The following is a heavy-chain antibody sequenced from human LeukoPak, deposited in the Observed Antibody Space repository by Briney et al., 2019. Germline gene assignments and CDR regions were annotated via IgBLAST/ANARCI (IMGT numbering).Heavy chain of an antibody. D-gene: IGHD3-3*01. CDR2: IYTSGST. CDR1: GGSISSGSYY. J-gene: IGHJ4*02. V-gene: IGHV4-61*02. Sequence: KTSQTLSLTCTVSGGSISSGSYYWSWIRQPAGKGLEWIGRIYTSGSTNYNPSLKSRVTISVDTSKNQFSLKLSSVTAADTAVYYCARVVMIFGVVRVYWGQGTLVTVSS. CDR3: ARVVMIFGVVRVY.